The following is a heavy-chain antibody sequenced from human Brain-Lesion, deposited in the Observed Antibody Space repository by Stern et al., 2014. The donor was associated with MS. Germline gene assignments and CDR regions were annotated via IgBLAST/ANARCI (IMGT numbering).Heavy chain of an antibody. D-gene: IGHD3-16*01. V-gene: IGHV4-31*03. Sequence: QLVESGPGLVKPSQTLSLSCTVSGAPVNSGGYYWTWIRQVPGKGLEWIGYIPHRGATFYNPPLKSRVTISVDTSENQVSLMLSSVTAADTAVYYCAAIGPLMEGAAFDIWGQGTLVTVSS. CDR1: GAPVNSGGYY. J-gene: IGHJ3*02. CDR2: IPHRGAT. CDR3: AAIGPLMEGAAFDI.